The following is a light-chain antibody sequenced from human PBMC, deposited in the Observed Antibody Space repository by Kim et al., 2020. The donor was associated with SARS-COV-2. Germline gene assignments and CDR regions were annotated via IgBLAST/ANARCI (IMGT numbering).Light chain of an antibody. CDR3: QQLNSYPWT. J-gene: IGKJ1*01. V-gene: IGKV1-9*01. CDR1: QDISTY. Sequence: IQMTQSPSSLSASVGDRVTISCRASQDISTYLAWYQQKPGKAPKLLIYAASTLQSGVPSRFSGSGYETDFTLTISSLQPEDFATYYCQQLNSYPWTFGQGTKVDIK. CDR2: AAS.